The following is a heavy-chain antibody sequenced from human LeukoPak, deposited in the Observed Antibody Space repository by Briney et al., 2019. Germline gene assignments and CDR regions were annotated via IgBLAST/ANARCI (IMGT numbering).Heavy chain of an antibody. CDR3: ARASAVAWFDP. CDR2: INPNSGGT. V-gene: IGHV1-2*02. J-gene: IGHJ5*02. CDR1: GYTFTGYY. Sequence: ASVKVPCKASGYTFTGYYMHWVRQAPGQGLEWRGWINPNSGGTNYAQKFQGRVTMTRDTSISTAYMELSRLRSDDTAVYYCARASAVAWFDPWGQGTLVTVSS. D-gene: IGHD6-19*01.